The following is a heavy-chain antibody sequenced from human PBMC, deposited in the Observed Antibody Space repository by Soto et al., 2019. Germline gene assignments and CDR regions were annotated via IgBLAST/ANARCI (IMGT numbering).Heavy chain of an antibody. J-gene: IGHJ4*02. Sequence: GWSLRLSCAASGFTFSSYWMSWVRQAPGKGLEWVANIKQDGSEKYYVDSVKGRFTISRDNAKNSLYLQMNSLRAEDTAVYYCARDPTVLGYCTNGVCFEPFDYWGQGTLVTVSS. D-gene: IGHD2-8*01. CDR3: ARDPTVLGYCTNGVCFEPFDY. V-gene: IGHV3-7*01. CDR1: GFTFSSYW. CDR2: IKQDGSEK.